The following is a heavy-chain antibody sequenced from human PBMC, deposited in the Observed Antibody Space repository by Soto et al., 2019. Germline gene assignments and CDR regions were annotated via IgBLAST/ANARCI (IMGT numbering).Heavy chain of an antibody. Sequence: PSETLSLTCTVSGGSINSYYCYWILQPAGKGLEWIGRIYISGSTNYNPSLKSRVTMSIDTSTNQFSLKVSSVTAADTAVYYCAKSSSRSSLGQYGLDVWGQGTTVTVS. CDR1: GGSINSYY. V-gene: IGHV4-4*07. CDR2: IYISGST. D-gene: IGHD6-13*01. J-gene: IGHJ6*02. CDR3: AKSSSRSSLGQYGLDV.